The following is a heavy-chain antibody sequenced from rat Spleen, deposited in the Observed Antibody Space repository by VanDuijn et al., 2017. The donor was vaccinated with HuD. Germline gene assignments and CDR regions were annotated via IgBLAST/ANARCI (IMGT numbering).Heavy chain of an antibody. CDR3: ATGPTIAAIPNWYFDF. CDR1: GFTFSNYG. D-gene: IGHD1-2*01. Sequence: EVQLVESGGGLVQPGRSLKLSCAASGFTFSNYGMHWIRQAPTKGLEWVASISPSGGSTYYRDSVKGRFTISRDNAKSTLYLQMDSLRSEDTATYYCATGPTIAAIPNWYFDFWGPGTMVTVSS. J-gene: IGHJ1*01. V-gene: IGHV5-19*01. CDR2: ISPSGGST.